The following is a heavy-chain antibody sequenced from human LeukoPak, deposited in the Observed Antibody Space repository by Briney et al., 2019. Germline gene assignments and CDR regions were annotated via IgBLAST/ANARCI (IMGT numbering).Heavy chain of an antibody. D-gene: IGHD3-3*01. CDR3: ARDRSNLEWLLLGYYYYGMDV. J-gene: IGHJ6*02. CDR1: GYTFISYG. Sequence: ASVKVSCKASGYTFISYGISWVRQAPGQGLEWMGWISAYNGNTNYAQKLQGRVTMTTDTSTSTAYMELRSLRSDDTAVYYCARDRSNLEWLLLGYYYYGMDVWGQGTTVTVSS. CDR2: ISAYNGNT. V-gene: IGHV1-18*01.